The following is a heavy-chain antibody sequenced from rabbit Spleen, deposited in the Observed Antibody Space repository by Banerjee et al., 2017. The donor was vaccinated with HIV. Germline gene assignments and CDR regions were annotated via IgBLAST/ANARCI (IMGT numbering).Heavy chain of an antibody. J-gene: IGHJ4*01. V-gene: IGHV1S47*01. CDR3: VRWGVDDYGGNL. CDR2: IDPIFGST. D-gene: IGHD2-1*01. Sequence: QEQLVESGGGLVQPGGSLKLSCKASGFDLNSYGVSWVRQAPGKGLEWIGYIDPIFGSTYYASWVNGRFTVSSHNAQNTLYLQLNSLTAADTATYFCVRWGVDDYGGNLWGPGTLVTV. CDR1: GFDLNSYG.